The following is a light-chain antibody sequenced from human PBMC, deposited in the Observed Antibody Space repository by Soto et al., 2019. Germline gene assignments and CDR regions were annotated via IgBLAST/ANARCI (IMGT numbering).Light chain of an antibody. V-gene: IGLV2-14*03. Sequence: SVLTQPAYVSGSPGQSITISCTGTSSDVGGYNYVSWYQHHPGKAPKLIIYDVTNRPSGVSNPFSGSKSGNTASLTISGLQPEDEADYYCSSYTTSNTRQIVFGTGTKVTVL. CDR2: DVT. CDR1: SSDVGGYNY. CDR3: SSYTTSNTRQIV. J-gene: IGLJ1*01.